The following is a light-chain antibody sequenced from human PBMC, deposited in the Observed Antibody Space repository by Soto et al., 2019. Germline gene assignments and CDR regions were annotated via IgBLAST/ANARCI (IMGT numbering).Light chain of an antibody. CDR1: SSDVGGYNY. CDR2: EVS. CDR3: SSYTSSSTWV. Sequence: QSALTQPASVSGSPGQSITISCTGTSSDVGGYNYVSWYQQHPGKAPKLLIYEVSNRPSGVSNRFSGSNSGNTASLTISGLQAEYEADYYCSSYTSSSTWVFGGGTKLTVL. J-gene: IGLJ3*02. V-gene: IGLV2-14*01.